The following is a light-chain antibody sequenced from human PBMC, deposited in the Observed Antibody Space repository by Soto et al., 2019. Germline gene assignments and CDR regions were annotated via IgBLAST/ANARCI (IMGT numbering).Light chain of an antibody. CDR2: DAS. CDR3: QQCSSSPS. J-gene: IGKJ5*01. Sequence: EIVMTQSPNTLSVSPGQRATLSSTASQSVSTNLAWYQQKPSQVPSLLIYDASTKTPGVQARFSGSGCGTEFTLTIGRLRCEDFAVYYCQQCSSSPSFGRGTRLEIK. V-gene: IGKV3-15*01. CDR1: QSVSTN.